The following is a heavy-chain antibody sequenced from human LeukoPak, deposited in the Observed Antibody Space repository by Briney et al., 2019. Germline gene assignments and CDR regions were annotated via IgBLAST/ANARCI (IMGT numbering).Heavy chain of an antibody. Sequence: PGGSLRLSCAASGFTFSSYAMHWVRQAPGKGLEYVSAISSNGGSTYYANSVKGRFTISRDNSKSTLYLQMGSLRAEDMAVYYCATLDPRYYYDSSGDAFDIWGQGTMVTVSS. J-gene: IGHJ3*02. CDR3: ATLDPRYYYDSSGDAFDI. CDR2: ISSNGGST. V-gene: IGHV3-64*01. D-gene: IGHD3-22*01. CDR1: GFTFSSYA.